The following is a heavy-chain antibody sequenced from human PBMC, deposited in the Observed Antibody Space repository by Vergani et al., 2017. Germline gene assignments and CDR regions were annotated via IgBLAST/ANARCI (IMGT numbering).Heavy chain of an antibody. CDR2: INHSGST. Sequence: QVQLQESGPGLVKPSQTLSLTCTVSGGSISSGSYYWSWIRQPPGKGLEWIGEINHSGSTNYNPSLKRRVTISVDTSKNQFSLKLSSVTAADTAVYYCARVYASSGAYCVNCMEEWGKGP. CDR3: ARVYASSGAYCVNCMEE. J-gene: IGHJ6*03. D-gene: IGHD2-8*01. V-gene: IGHV4-39*07. CDR1: GGSISSGSYY.